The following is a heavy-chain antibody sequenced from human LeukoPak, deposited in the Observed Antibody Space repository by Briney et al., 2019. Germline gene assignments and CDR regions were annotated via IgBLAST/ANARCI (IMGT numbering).Heavy chain of an antibody. CDR3: AREDSSGYYYGRLDH. D-gene: IGHD3-22*01. CDR1: GGSISSGSYY. Sequence: SQTLSLTCTVSGGSISSGSYYWSWIRQSAGKGLEWIGRIYTSGSTNYNPSLKSRVTISVDTSKNQFSLKLSSVTAADTAVYYCAREDSSGYYYGRLDHWGQGILVTVSS. CDR2: IYTSGST. J-gene: IGHJ4*02. V-gene: IGHV4-61*02.